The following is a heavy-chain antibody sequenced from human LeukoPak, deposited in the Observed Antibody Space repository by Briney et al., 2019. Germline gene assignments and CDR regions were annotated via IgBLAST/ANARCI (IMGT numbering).Heavy chain of an antibody. CDR3: ARGAVYSSSYIGYYYYMDV. V-gene: IGHV1-18*03. CDR2: ISAYNGNT. Sequence: ASVKVSCKASGYTFTSYGISWVRQAPGQGLEWMGWISAYNGNTNYAQKLQGRVTMTTDTSTSTAYMELRSLRSEDMAVYYCARGAVYSSSYIGYYYYMDVWGKGTTVTVSS. D-gene: IGHD6-6*01. J-gene: IGHJ6*03. CDR1: GYTFTSYG.